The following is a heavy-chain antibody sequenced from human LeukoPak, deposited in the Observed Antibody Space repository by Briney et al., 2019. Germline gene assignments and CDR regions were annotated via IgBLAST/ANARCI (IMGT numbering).Heavy chain of an antibody. CDR1: GGSISSGDYY. CDR3: ARGGQWLVRDVFDI. J-gene: IGHJ3*02. V-gene: IGHV4-30-4*08. D-gene: IGHD6-19*01. Sequence: SETLSLTCTVSGGSISSGDYYWSWIRQPPGKGLEWIGYIYYSGSTYYNPSLTSRVTISVDTSKNQFSLKLSSVTAADTAVYYWARGGQWLVRDVFDIWGQGKMVTVSS. CDR2: IYYSGST.